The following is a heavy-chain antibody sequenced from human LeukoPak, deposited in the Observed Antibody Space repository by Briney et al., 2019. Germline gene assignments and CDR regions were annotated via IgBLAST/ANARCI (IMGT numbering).Heavy chain of an antibody. V-gene: IGHV1-18*04. Sequence: ASVKVSCKASGYTFTSYYIHWVRQAPGQGLEWMGWISAYNGNTNYAQKLQGRVTMTTDTSTSTAYMELRSLRSDDTAVYYCARVFSHYWFDPWGQGTLVTVSS. J-gene: IGHJ5*02. CDR2: ISAYNGNT. CDR1: GYTFTSYY. CDR3: ARVFSHYWFDP. D-gene: IGHD2-21*02.